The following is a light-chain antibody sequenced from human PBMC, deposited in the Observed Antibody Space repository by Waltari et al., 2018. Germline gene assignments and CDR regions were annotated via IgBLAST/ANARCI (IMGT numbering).Light chain of an antibody. CDR2: GAS. CDR1: QSISGGW. J-gene: IGKJ4*01. CDR3: QQYDASSVT. V-gene: IGKV3-20*01. Sequence: EIVLTQSPGTLSLSPGERATLSCRASQSISGGWLAWYQQKPGQAPRLLIYGASRRATAIPGRFSGSGSGTDFTLTISRLEPEDFAVYYCQQYDASSVTFGGGTKVEIK.